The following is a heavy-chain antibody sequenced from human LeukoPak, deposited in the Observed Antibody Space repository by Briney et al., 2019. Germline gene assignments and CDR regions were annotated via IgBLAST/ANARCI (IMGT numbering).Heavy chain of an antibody. Sequence: PSQTLSLTCTVSGGSISSGTYYWNWIRQPAGKGLEWLGRISTSGSTNYNPSLKSRVTISVDTSKNQVSLKLNSVTAADTAVYYCARARRVGATVGFDYWGQGTLVTVSS. J-gene: IGHJ4*02. D-gene: IGHD1-26*01. V-gene: IGHV4-61*02. CDR2: ISTSGST. CDR3: ARARRVGATVGFDY. CDR1: GGSISSGTYY.